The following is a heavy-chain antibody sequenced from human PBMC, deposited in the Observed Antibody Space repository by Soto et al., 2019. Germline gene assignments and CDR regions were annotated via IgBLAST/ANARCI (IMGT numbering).Heavy chain of an antibody. CDR1: GYSFSTYW. Sequence: GESLKISCTGSGYSFSTYWIAWVRQMPGKGLEWMGIIYPGDSDTRYSPSFQGQVTISADTSTKTAYLQWSSLKASDTAIYYCARLPQFLRFAALTSRAYYFNNWGPETLVTISS. D-gene: IGHD3-10*01. J-gene: IGHJ4*02. CDR3: ARLPQFLRFAALTSRAYYFNN. CDR2: IYPGDSDT. V-gene: IGHV5-51*01.